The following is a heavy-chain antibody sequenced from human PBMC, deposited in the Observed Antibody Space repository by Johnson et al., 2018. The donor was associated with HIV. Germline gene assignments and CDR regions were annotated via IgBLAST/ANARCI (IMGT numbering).Heavy chain of an antibody. Sequence: EKLVESGGGVVQPGRSLRLSCAASGFTFSSYAMHWVRQAPGKGLEWVGRIKSKTDGGTTDYAAPVKGRFTISRDDSKNTLYLQMNSLKTEDTAVYYCTTDPWGSDAFDIWGQGTMVTVSS. CDR1: GFTFSSYA. V-gene: IGHV3-15*01. J-gene: IGHJ3*02. CDR3: TTDPWGSDAFDI. CDR2: IKSKTDGGTT. D-gene: IGHD7-27*01.